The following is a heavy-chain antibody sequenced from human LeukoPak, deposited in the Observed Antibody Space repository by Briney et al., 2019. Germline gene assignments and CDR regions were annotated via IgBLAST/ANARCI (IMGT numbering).Heavy chain of an antibody. CDR2: IIPILGIA. Sequence: ASVKVSCKASGGTFSSYTISWVRQAPGQGLEWMGRIIPILGIANYAQKFQGRVTITADKSTSTAYMELSSLRSEDTAVYYCAGDDYGSGSYYNGDPGDCWGQGTLVTVSS. CDR1: GGTFSSYT. D-gene: IGHD3-10*01. J-gene: IGHJ4*02. V-gene: IGHV1-69*04. CDR3: AGDDYGSGSYYNGDPGDC.